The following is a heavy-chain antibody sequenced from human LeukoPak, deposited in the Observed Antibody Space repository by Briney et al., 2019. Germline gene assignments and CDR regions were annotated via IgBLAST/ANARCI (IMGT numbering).Heavy chain of an antibody. V-gene: IGHV3-23*01. CDR3: ANWGGTY. D-gene: IGHD7-27*01. CDR1: GFTFSGYA. J-gene: IGHJ4*02. Sequence: GGSPRLSCAASGFTFSGYAMSWVRLAPGKGLEWVSTISDSSGSTHYADSVKGRFTISRDNSKNTLYLQMHSLRAEDSAVYYCANWGGTYWGQGTLVTVSS. CDR2: ISDSSGST.